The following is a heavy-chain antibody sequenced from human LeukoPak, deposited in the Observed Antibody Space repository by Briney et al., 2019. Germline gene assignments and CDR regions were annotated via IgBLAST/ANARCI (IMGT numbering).Heavy chain of an antibody. Sequence: SGGSLRLSCAASGFTFSSFSMNWVRQAPGKGLEWVSPISSSFNYLYYADSVKGRFTISRDNAKNSLYLQMNSLRAEDTAVYYCARPSAYSPDGFDVWGQGTMVTISS. V-gene: IGHV3-21*01. J-gene: IGHJ3*01. CDR3: ARPSAYSPDGFDV. CDR1: GFTFSSFS. CDR2: ISSSFNYL. D-gene: IGHD1-26*01.